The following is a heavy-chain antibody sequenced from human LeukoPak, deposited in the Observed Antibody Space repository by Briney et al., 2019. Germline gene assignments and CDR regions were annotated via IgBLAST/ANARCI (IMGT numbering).Heavy chain of an antibody. CDR2: IIPIFGTA. CDR3: ARVVTPRYCSSPSCYWKGWFDP. V-gene: IGHV1-69*13. D-gene: IGHD2-2*01. J-gene: IGHJ5*02. CDR1: GYTFTSYY. Sequence: SVKVSCKASGYTFTSYYMHWVRQAPGQGLEWMGGIIPIFGTANYAQKFQGRVTITADESTSTAYMELSSLTSEDTAVYYCARVVTPRYCSSPSCYWKGWFDPWGQGTLVTVSS.